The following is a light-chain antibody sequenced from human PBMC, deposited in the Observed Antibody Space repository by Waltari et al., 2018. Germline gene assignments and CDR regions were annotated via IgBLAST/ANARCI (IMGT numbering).Light chain of an antibody. Sequence: EIVMTQSPATLSVSPGERATLPCRASHSVSSNFAWYQQKPGQAPRLLIYGASTRATGIPARFSGSGSGTEFTLTISSLQSEDFAVYYCQQYNNWPPYTFGQGTKLEIK. CDR2: GAS. V-gene: IGKV3-15*01. CDR3: QQYNNWPPYT. CDR1: HSVSSN. J-gene: IGKJ2*01.